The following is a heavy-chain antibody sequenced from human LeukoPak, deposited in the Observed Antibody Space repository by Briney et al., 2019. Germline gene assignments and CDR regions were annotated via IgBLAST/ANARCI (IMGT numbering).Heavy chain of an antibody. Sequence: SETLSLTCTVSGGSISGSNYYWGWIRQPPGKGLEWIGSIHYRGNTYYNPSLKSRVTISVDTSKNQFSLKLSSVTAADTAVYYCARSAPRYCSSTSCYGGLLEFDPWGQGTLVTVSS. V-gene: IGHV4-39*01. CDR1: GGSISGSNYY. CDR3: ARSAPRYCSSTSCYGGLLEFDP. D-gene: IGHD2-2*01. CDR2: IHYRGNT. J-gene: IGHJ5*02.